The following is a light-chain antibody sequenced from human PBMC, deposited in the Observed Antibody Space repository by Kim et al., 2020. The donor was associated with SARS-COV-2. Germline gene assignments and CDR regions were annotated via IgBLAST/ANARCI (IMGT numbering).Light chain of an antibody. CDR3: QYYVRT. CDR2: GAS. J-gene: IGKJ2*01. Sequence: TLSLSTGERATPSSRASQSVGGNYLAWYQHKPGQSPRLFIYGASKRASGIPDRFGGSGSGTDFTLTISKVEPEDFAIYYCQYYVRTFGQGTKLEIK. CDR1: QSVGGNY. V-gene: IGKV3-20*01.